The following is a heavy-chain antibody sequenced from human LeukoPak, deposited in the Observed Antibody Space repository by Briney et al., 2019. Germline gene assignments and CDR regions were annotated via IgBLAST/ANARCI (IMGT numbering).Heavy chain of an antibody. CDR3: ASQDRNNYYDSSGYYFRPATYDY. Sequence: SETLSLTCTVSGGSISSGGYYWSWIRQHPGKGLEWIGYIYYSGSTYYNPSLKSRVTISVDTSKNQFSLKLSSVTAADTAVYYCASQDRNNYYDSSGYYFRPATYDYWGQGTLVTVSS. CDR2: IYYSGST. J-gene: IGHJ4*02. CDR1: GGSISSGGYY. D-gene: IGHD3-22*01. V-gene: IGHV4-31*03.